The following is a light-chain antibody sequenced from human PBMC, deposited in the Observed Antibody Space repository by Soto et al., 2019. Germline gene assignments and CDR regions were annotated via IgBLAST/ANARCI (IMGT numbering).Light chain of an antibody. Sequence: EIVLTQSPGTLSLSPGERATLSCRASQSVSNNYLAWYQQKPGQAPRLLIYGASNRATGIPDRFSGSGSGTDFTLTISRLEPEDFAVYYCQQDGSSGTFGQGPKVEIK. J-gene: IGKJ1*01. CDR3: QQDGSSGT. CDR1: QSVSNNY. V-gene: IGKV3-20*01. CDR2: GAS.